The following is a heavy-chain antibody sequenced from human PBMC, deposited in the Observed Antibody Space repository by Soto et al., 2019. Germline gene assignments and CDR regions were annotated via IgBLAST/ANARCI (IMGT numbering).Heavy chain of an antibody. CDR3: ARLRWDQPLAFDY. Sequence: QVQLQQWGAGLLKPSETLSLTCAVYGGSFSGYYWSWIRQPPVKGLEWIGEINHSGGTNYNPSLKSRGTIAVDPSQTQFSLKPSSVTAAVTAVFDCARLRWDQPLAFDYWGQGTLVTVSS. CDR1: GGSFSGYY. D-gene: IGHD1-26*01. CDR2: INHSGGT. J-gene: IGHJ4*02. V-gene: IGHV4-34*02.